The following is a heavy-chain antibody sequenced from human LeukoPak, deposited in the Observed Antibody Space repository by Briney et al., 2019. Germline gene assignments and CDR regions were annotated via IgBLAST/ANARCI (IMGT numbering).Heavy chain of an antibody. CDR2: ISSSSSYI. CDR3: ARVGTIFGVVNITYYYYGMDV. J-gene: IGHJ6*02. V-gene: IGHV3-21*01. Sequence: GGSLRLSCAASGFTFSSYSMNWVRQAPGKGLEWVSSISSSSSYIYYADSVKGRFTISRDNAKNSLYLQMNSLRAEDTAVYYCARVGTIFGVVNITYYYYGMDVWGQGTTVTVSS. D-gene: IGHD3-3*01. CDR1: GFTFSSYS.